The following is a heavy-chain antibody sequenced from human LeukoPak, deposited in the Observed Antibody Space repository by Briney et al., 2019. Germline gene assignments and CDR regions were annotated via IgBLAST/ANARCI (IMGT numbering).Heavy chain of an antibody. CDR3: ARAGDWEYFDY. CDR1: GGSISSYY. V-gene: IGHV4-59*01. Sequence: PSETLSLTCTVYGGSISSYYWNWLRQPPGKGLDWIGYIYYTGSTDYNPSLKSRVTISVDTSKNQFSLKLSSVTAADTAIYYCARAGDWEYFDYWGQGTLVTVSS. CDR2: IYYTGST. D-gene: IGHD1-26*01. J-gene: IGHJ4*02.